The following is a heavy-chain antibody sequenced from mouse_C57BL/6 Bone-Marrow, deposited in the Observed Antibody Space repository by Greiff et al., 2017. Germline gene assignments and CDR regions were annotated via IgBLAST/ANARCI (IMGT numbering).Heavy chain of an antibody. V-gene: IGHV1-15*01. CDR2: IDPETGGT. CDR3: TGDLLGSPFDY. D-gene: IGHD2-1*01. Sequence: VQLQQSGAELVRPGASVTLSCKASGYTFTDYEMHWVKQTPVHGLEWIGAIDPETGGTAYNQKFQGKAILPADKSSSTAYLELRSLTSEDSAVDYCTGDLLGSPFDYSGQGTTLTVSS. CDR1: GYTFTDYE. J-gene: IGHJ2*01.